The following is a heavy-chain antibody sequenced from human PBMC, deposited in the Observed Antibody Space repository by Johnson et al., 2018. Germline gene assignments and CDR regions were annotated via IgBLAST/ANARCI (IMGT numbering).Heavy chain of an antibody. CDR1: GFTFSSYD. V-gene: IGHV3-13*01. CDR2: IDTAGDT. CDR3: ARGISEAVDI. J-gene: IGHJ3*02. Sequence: EVQLVDTGGGLVQPGGSLRLSCAASGFTFSSYDMHWVRQATGKRLEWVSTIDTAGDTYYAGSVRGRFTSSRENAKNSLYLKRNSLRAGDTAVYYCARGISEAVDIWGQGTMVTVSS.